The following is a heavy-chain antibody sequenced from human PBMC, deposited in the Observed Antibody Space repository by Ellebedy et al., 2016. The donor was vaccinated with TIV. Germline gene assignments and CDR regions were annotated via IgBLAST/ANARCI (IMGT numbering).Heavy chain of an antibody. V-gene: IGHV4-30-2*06. D-gene: IGHD3-22*01. CDR3: ARGGGFYDGSGYYYPLHYFDN. Sequence: SETLSLTXAVSGDSISSGGYSWSWIRQSPGKGLEWIGYIYHSGSTYYNPSLKSRVTISVDRSKNQFSLRLSSVTAADTAVYYCARGGGFYDGSGYYYPLHYFDNWGQGTLVTVSS. J-gene: IGHJ4*02. CDR1: GDSISSGGYS. CDR2: IYHSGST.